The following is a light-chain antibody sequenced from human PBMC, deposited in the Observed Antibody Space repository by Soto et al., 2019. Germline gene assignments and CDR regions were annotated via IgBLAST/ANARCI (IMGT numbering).Light chain of an antibody. Sequence: QLVLTQPPSASASLGASVTLTCTLSSGYSNYKVDWYQQRPGKGPRFVMRVGTGGIVESKGDGIPDRFSVLGSGLNRYLTIKNIQEEDESDYHCGADHGSGSNDVFGTGTKLTFL. CDR3: GADHGSGSNDV. J-gene: IGLJ1*01. CDR2: VGTGGIVE. CDR1: SGYSNYK. V-gene: IGLV9-49*01.